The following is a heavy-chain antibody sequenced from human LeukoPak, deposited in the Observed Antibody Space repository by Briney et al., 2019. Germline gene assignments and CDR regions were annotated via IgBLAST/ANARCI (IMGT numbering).Heavy chain of an antibody. J-gene: IGHJ6*03. CDR3: ARGYWSSGWSSYYYMDV. D-gene: IGHD6-13*01. CDR2: VNPNSGNT. CDR1: GYTFTSYD. Sequence: GAPVKVSCKASGYTFTSYDINWVRQATGQGLEWMGWVNPNSGNTGYAQKFQGRVTMTRNTSISTTYVELNSLRSEDTAVYYCARGYWSSGWSSYYYMDVWGKGTTVTISS. V-gene: IGHV1-8*01.